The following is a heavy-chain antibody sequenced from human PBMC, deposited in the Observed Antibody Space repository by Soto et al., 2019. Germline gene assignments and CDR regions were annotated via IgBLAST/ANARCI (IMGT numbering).Heavy chain of an antibody. CDR3: ARTNEQWLVLMAGFDY. D-gene: IGHD6-19*01. Sequence: GGSLRLSCAASGFTFSSYGMHWVRQAPGKGLEWVAVIWYDGSNKYYADSVKGRFTISRDNSKNTLYLQMNSLRAEDTAVYYCARTNEQWLVLMAGFDYWGQGTLVTVSS. CDR1: GFTFSSYG. V-gene: IGHV3-33*01. CDR2: IWYDGSNK. J-gene: IGHJ4*02.